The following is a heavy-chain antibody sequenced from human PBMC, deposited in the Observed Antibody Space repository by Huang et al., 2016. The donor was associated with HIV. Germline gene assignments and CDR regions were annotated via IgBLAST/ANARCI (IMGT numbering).Heavy chain of an antibody. Sequence: QVQLVQSGAEVKNPGASVRVSCKASGYTFTDSNIHWVRQAPGQGLAWMGWINPKSGGTSYAQRFQGRVTMTRDTTISTVHMDLRRIQSDDTAVYFCARDWSFGSSTSPADWGQGTLVTVSS. D-gene: IGHD6-6*01. CDR1: GYTFTDSN. CDR3: ARDWSFGSSTSPAD. CDR2: INPKSGGT. J-gene: IGHJ4*02. V-gene: IGHV1-2*02.